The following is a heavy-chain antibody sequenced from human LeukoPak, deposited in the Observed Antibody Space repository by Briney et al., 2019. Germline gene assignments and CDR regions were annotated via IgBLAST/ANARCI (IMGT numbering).Heavy chain of an antibody. D-gene: IGHD6-19*01. V-gene: IGHV3-48*04. CDR3: AKDNRRHYTSGPNPDSLH. CDR2: IGSSSSTI. Sequence: GGSLRLSCAASGFTFSSYSMNWVRQAPGKGLEWVSYIGSSSSTIYYADSVKGRFTISRDNAKNSLYLQMNSLRVEDTAFYYCAKDNRRHYTSGPNPDSLHWGQGALVTVSS. J-gene: IGHJ4*02. CDR1: GFTFSSYS.